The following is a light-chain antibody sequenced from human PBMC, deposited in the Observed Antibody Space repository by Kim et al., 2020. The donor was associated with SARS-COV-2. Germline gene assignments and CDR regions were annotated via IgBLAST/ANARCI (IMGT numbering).Light chain of an antibody. CDR3: NSRDSNDNVV. J-gene: IGLJ2*01. Sequence: GLGQTIIITCHGDSLRSYYATWYQQKPGQAPILVIYGKNNRPSGIPDRFSGSSSGNTASLTITGTQAGDEADYYCNSRDSNDNVVFSGGTKVTVL. CDR1: SLRSYY. CDR2: GKN. V-gene: IGLV3-19*01.